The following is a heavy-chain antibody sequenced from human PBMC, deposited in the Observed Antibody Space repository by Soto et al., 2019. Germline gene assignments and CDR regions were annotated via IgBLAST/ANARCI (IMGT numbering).Heavy chain of an antibody. V-gene: IGHV3-30*03. D-gene: IGHD4-17*01. CDR2: ISYDGSNK. J-gene: IGHJ4*02. CDR3: AAPHTVTTNYFDY. Sequence: GGSLRLSCAASGFTFSSYGMHWVRQAPGKGLEWVAVISYDGSNKYYADSVKGRFTISRDNSKNTLYLQMNSLRAEDTAVYYCAAPHTVTTNYFDYWGQGTLVTVSS. CDR1: GFTFSSYG.